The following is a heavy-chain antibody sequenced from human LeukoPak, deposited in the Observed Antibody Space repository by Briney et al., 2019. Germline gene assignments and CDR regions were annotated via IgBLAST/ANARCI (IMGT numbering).Heavy chain of an antibody. D-gene: IGHD5-12*01. V-gene: IGHV3-48*02. CDR2: ISSSSSTI. CDR3: ARDRSGYGADGDY. CDR1: GFTFSSYS. J-gene: IGHJ4*02. Sequence: GGSLRLSCAASGFTFSSYSMNWVRQAPGKGLEWVSYISSSSSTIYYADSVKGRFTISRDNAKNSLYLQMNGLRDEDTAVYYCARDRSGYGADGDYWGQGTLVTVSS.